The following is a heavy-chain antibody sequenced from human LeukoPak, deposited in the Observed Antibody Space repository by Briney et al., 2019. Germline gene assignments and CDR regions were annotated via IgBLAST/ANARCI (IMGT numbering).Heavy chain of an antibody. J-gene: IGHJ4*02. Sequence: SETLSLTCAVCGGSFSDYYWSWIRQPPGKGLEWIGEINHSGSTNYNPSLKSRVTISVDTSKNQFSLKLSSVTAADTAVYYCARGGGSGWYIDYWGQGLLVTVSS. D-gene: IGHD6-19*01. CDR1: GGSFSDYY. V-gene: IGHV4-34*01. CDR3: ARGGGSGWYIDY. CDR2: INHSGST.